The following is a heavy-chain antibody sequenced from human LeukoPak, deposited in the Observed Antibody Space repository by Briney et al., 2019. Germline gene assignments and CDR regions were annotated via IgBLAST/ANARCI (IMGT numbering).Heavy chain of an antibody. CDR3: RAPRYCSGGSWPYYCYYGMDV. CDR1: GFTFSSYA. J-gene: IGHJ6*02. CDR2: FYCSGGRT. Sequence: AGGSLRLSCAASGFTFSSYAMSWVREAPGKGREWVSPFYCSGGRTYYADSVKGRFTISRDNCKNTLYLQMNSLRDEDTAVYYCRAPRYCSGGSWPYYCYYGMDVWGQGTTVTVSS. D-gene: IGHD2-15*01. V-gene: IGHV3-23*01.